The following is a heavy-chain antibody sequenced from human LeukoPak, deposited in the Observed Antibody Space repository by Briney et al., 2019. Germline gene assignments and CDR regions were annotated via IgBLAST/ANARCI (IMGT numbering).Heavy chain of an antibody. CDR3: ATLVVAASWVQNDY. CDR1: GGSISSYY. J-gene: IGHJ4*02. D-gene: IGHD2-15*01. Sequence: PSETLSLTCTVSGGSISSYYWTWIRQPPGKGLEWIGYIYYSGSTNYNPSLKSRVTISVDTSKNQFSLKLSAVTAADTAVYYCATLVVAASWVQNDYWGQGTLVTVSS. V-gene: IGHV4-59*01. CDR2: IYYSGST.